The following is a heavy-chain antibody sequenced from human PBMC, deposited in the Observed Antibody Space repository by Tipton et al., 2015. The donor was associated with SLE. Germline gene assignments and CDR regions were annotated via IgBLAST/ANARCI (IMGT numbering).Heavy chain of an antibody. CDR3: ARGWIQLWDTFDY. V-gene: IGHV4-61*02. Sequence: LRLPCTVSGGPISSGSYYWSWIRQPAGKGLEWIGRMHTSGSTNYNPSLKSRVTISVDTSKNQFSLKLSSVTAADTAVYYCARGWIQLWDTFDYWGQGTLVTVSS. D-gene: IGHD5-18*01. J-gene: IGHJ4*02. CDR2: MHTSGST. CDR1: GGPISSGSYY.